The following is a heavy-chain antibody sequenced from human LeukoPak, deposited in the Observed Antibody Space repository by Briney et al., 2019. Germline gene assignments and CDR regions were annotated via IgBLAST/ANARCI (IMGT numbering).Heavy chain of an antibody. D-gene: IGHD2-21*02. Sequence: PGGSLRLSCAASGFTFSSYSMNWVRQAPGKGLEWVSSISSSSSYIYYADSVKGRFTISRDNAKNSLYLQMNSLRAEDTAVYYCAGGYCGGDCYGYYYYYYMDVWGKGTTVTISS. V-gene: IGHV3-21*01. CDR3: AGGYCGGDCYGYYYYYYMDV. J-gene: IGHJ6*03. CDR2: ISSSSSYI. CDR1: GFTFSSYS.